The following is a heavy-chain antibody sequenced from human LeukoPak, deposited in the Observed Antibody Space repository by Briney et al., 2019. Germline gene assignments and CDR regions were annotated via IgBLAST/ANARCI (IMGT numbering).Heavy chain of an antibody. CDR1: GFTFSSYG. CDR2: IWYDGSNK. D-gene: IGHD3-9*01. V-gene: IGHV3-33*01. CDR3: ARDHLRYFDWLDY. Sequence: PGGSLRLSCAASGFTFSSYGTHWVRQAPGKGLEWVAVIWYDGSNKYYADSVKGRFTISRDNSKNTLYLQMNSLRAEDTAVYYCARDHLRYFDWLDYWGQGTLVTVSS. J-gene: IGHJ4*02.